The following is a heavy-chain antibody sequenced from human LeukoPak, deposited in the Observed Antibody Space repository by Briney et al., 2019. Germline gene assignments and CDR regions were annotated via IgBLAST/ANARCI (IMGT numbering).Heavy chain of an antibody. CDR2: INPNSGGT. Sequence: ASVKVSCKASGYTFTGYYMHWVRQAPGQGLEWMGWINPNSGGTNYAQKLQGRVTMTTDTSTSTAYMELRSLRSDDTAVYYCARGRGNYDILTGYYFVGDNDYWGQGTLVTVSS. V-gene: IGHV1-2*02. CDR1: GYTFTGYY. J-gene: IGHJ4*02. D-gene: IGHD3-9*01. CDR3: ARGRGNYDILTGYYFVGDNDY.